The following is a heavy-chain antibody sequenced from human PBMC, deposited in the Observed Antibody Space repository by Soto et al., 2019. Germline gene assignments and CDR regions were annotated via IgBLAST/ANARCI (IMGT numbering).Heavy chain of an antibody. CDR2: IWYDGSNK. CDR1: GFTFSSYG. D-gene: IGHD2-21*01. V-gene: IGHV3-33*01. J-gene: IGHJ6*02. CDR3: ARDGLAYCGGDCYYGMDV. Sequence: VQLVESGGGVVQPGRSLRLSCAASGFTFSSYGMHWVRQAPGKGLEWVAVIWYDGSNKYYADSVKGRFTISRDNSKNTLYLQMNSLRAEDTAVYYCARDGLAYCGGDCYYGMDVWGQGTTVTVSS.